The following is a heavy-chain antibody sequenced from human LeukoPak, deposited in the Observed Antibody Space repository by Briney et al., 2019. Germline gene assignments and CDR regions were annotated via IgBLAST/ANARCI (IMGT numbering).Heavy chain of an antibody. D-gene: IGHD6-19*01. Sequence: GESLKISCKASGYGFRTYWIAWVRQMPGKGLEWIGIINPVDSDTRYSPSFQGQVTISADKSISTAYLQWSSLKASDTAIYYCARQWLFDYWGQGTLVTVSS. CDR2: INPVDSDT. CDR3: ARQWLFDY. V-gene: IGHV5-51*01. CDR1: GYGFRTYW. J-gene: IGHJ4*02.